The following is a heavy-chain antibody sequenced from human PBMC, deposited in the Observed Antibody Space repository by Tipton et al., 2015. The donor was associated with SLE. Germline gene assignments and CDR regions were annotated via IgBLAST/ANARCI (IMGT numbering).Heavy chain of an antibody. Sequence: TLSLTCTVSGGSISSGSYYWSWIRQPAGKGLEWIGYIYTSGSTNYNPSLKSRVTISVDTSKNQFSLKLSSVTAADTAVYYCAKDRRQDQWLLLGAFDIWGQGTMVTVSS. J-gene: IGHJ3*02. V-gene: IGHV4-61*09. CDR2: IYTSGST. D-gene: IGHD3-22*01. CDR1: GGSISSGSYY. CDR3: AKDRRQDQWLLLGAFDI.